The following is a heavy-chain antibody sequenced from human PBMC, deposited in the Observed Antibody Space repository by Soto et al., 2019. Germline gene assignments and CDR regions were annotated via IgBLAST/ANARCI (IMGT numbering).Heavy chain of an antibody. Sequence: EVQLLESGGGVVQPGGSLRLSCAASGFTFSSYAMSWFRLAPGKGLEWFSSIGGSGGTYYADSVKGRFTISRDNSKNMLYLHLNSLRAEDTAMYYCAKGQGWSYSYDSWGQGTLVTVSS. CDR3: AKGQGWSYSYDS. V-gene: IGHV3-23*01. D-gene: IGHD2-15*01. J-gene: IGHJ4*02. CDR2: IGGSGGT. CDR1: GFTFSSYA.